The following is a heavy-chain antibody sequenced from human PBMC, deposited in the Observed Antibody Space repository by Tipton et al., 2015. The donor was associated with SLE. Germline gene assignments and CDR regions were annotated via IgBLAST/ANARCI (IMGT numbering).Heavy chain of an antibody. Sequence: TLSLTCAVSGYSISSGYYWGWIRQPPGKGLEWIASISHSGNAYNNPSLKSRVTISVDTSKNQISLKMNSVTAPDTAVYYCMRRDNLRPSDHWGQGTLVTVSS. D-gene: IGHD1-1*01. V-gene: IGHV4-38-2*01. CDR2: ISHSGNA. CDR1: GYSISSGYY. J-gene: IGHJ4*02. CDR3: MRRDNLRPSDH.